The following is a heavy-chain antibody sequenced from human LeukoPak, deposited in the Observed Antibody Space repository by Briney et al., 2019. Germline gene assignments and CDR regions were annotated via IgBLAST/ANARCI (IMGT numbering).Heavy chain of an antibody. V-gene: IGHV3-23*01. CDR2: ISDSGGST. D-gene: IGHD2-15*01. CDR3: ARDRRYCSGGSCYSPLSY. CDR1: GFTFSSYA. J-gene: IGHJ4*02. Sequence: GGSLRLSCAASGFTFSSYAMSWVRQAPGKGLEWVSAISDSGGSTSYADSVKGRFTISRDNSKNTLYLQMNSLRAEDTAVYYCARDRRYCSGGSCYSPLSYWGQGTLVTVSS.